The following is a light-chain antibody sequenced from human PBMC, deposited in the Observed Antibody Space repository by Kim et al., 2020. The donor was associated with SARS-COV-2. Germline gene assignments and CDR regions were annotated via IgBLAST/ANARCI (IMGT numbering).Light chain of an antibody. J-gene: IGKJ4*01. CDR3: QQFDTYPFT. V-gene: IGKV1-16*01. CDR1: QEIKNH. CDR2: AAF. Sequence: ASVGDRVTISCRARQEIKNHVSWFQQRPGTAPRSLIYAAFSFHIGAPSRFGGSGYGTNFTLTISSLQPEDFATYYCQQFDTYPFTFGGGTKVDIK.